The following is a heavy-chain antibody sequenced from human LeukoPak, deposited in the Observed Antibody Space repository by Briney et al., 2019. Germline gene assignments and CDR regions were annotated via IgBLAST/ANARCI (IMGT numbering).Heavy chain of an antibody. Sequence: GGSLRLSCAASGFTFNSYAMHWVRQAPGKGLEYVSGIRSKGGSTYYVNSVKGRFTISRDNSKNTLYLQMNSLRAEDTALYYCARTIVTMDNYYYMDVWGKGTTVTVSS. CDR3: ARTIVTMDNYYYMDV. CDR1: GFTFNSYA. V-gene: IGHV3-64*01. D-gene: IGHD4-11*01. J-gene: IGHJ6*03. CDR2: IRSKGGST.